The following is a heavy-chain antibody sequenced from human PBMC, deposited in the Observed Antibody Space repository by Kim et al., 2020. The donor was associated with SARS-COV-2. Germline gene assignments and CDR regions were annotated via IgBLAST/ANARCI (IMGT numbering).Heavy chain of an antibody. CDR2: ISGSGGST. V-gene: IGHV3-23*01. J-gene: IGHJ4*02. CDR3: AKDLGLAYCGGDCYSGK. CDR1: GFTFSSYA. Sequence: GGSLRLSCAASGFTFSSYAMSWVRQAPGKGLEWVSAISGSGGSTYYADSVKGRFTISRDNSKNTLYLQMNSLRAEDTAVYYCAKDLGLAYCGGDCYSGKWGQGTLVTVSS. D-gene: IGHD2-21*02.